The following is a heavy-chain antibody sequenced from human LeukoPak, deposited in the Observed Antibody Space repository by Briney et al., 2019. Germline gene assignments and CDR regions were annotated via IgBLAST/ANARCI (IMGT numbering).Heavy chain of an antibody. Sequence: SVKVSCKASGFTFTSSAMQWVRQARGQRLEWIGWIVVGSGNTNYAQKFQERVTITRDMSTSTAYMELRSLRSDDTAVYYCARGPIVGAVYYYYYMDVWGKGTTVTISS. CDR1: GFTFTSSA. CDR2: IVVGSGNT. V-gene: IGHV1-58*02. D-gene: IGHD1-26*01. J-gene: IGHJ6*03. CDR3: ARGPIVGAVYYYYYMDV.